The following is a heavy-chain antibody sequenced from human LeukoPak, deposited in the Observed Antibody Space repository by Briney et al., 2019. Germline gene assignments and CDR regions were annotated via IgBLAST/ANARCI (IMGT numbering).Heavy chain of an antibody. V-gene: IGHV4-39*01. CDR1: GGSISSNGYY. CDR2: IYYSGSA. D-gene: IGHD5-18*01. J-gene: IGHJ4*02. Sequence: SETLSLTCTVSGGSISSNGYYWGWIPQPPGKGLECIATIYYSGSAYYNPSLESRVTISVDTSKNQFSLKLTSVTAADTAVYYCARPRGNSYGYIDSWGQGTPVTVSS. CDR3: ARPRGNSYGYIDS.